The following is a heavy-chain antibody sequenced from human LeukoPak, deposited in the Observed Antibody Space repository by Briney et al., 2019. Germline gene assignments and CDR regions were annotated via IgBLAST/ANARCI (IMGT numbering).Heavy chain of an antibody. CDR2: ISLNGETT. CDR1: GLSVSSFG. Sequence: GGSLRLSCAVSGLSVSSFGMSWVRQAPGKGLEWISAISLNGETTWYADSVKGRFIISGEHSKNTLYLQLTSLRAEDTAVYYCAQGFSSGWYPYWGQGSLVSVSS. V-gene: IGHV3-23*01. CDR3: AQGFSSGWYPY. J-gene: IGHJ4*02. D-gene: IGHD6-19*01.